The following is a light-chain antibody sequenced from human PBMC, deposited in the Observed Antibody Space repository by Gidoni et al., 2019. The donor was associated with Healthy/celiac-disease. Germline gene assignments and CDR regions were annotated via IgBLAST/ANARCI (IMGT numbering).Light chain of an antibody. V-gene: IGKV1-33*01. CDR3: QQYDNLLIFT. J-gene: IGKJ3*01. CDR2: DAS. CDR1: QDISNY. Sequence: DIQMTQSPSSLSASVGDRVTITCQASQDISNYLNWYQQKPGKAPKLLIYDASNLETGVPSRFSGSGSGTDFTFNISSLQPEDIATYYCQQYDNLLIFTFGPXTKVDIK.